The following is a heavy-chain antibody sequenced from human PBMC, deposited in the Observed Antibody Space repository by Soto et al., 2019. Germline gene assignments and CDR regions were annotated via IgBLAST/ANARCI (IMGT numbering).Heavy chain of an antibody. CDR3: ESHGSGRDY. D-gene: IGHD6-19*01. CDR1: GYTFTSYA. V-gene: IGHV1-3*05. J-gene: IGHJ4*02. Sequence: QVQLVQSGAEEKKPGASVKVTCKASGYTFTSYAMHWVRQAPGQRLEWMGWINAGNGNTKYSQRFQGRFTITRDTTASTDNLELSSLRSEDSAVYYCESHGSGRDYWGQGALVTVSS. CDR2: INAGNGNT.